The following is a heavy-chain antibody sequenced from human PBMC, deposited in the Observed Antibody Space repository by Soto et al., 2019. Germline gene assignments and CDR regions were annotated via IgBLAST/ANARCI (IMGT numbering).Heavy chain of an antibody. Sequence: PSETLSLTCTFSGGSVISGSYDLTWIRQSPGKGLEWMGYILPSGSTDYNPSLKSRVTISVDASKNEFSLKLRSVTAADTAVYYCARTCIEKARYYFDQWGKGXLATV. CDR3: ARTCIEKARYYFDQ. D-gene: IGHD1-20*01. J-gene: IGHJ4*02. CDR1: GGSVISGSYD. V-gene: IGHV4-61*01. CDR2: ILPSGST.